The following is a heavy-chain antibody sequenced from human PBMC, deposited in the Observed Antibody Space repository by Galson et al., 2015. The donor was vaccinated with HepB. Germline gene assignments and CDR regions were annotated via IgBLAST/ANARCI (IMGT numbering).Heavy chain of an antibody. CDR3: AKGGIAAAGVPFDY. CDR1: GFTFSSYG. V-gene: IGHV3-30*18. D-gene: IGHD6-13*01. J-gene: IGHJ4*02. CDR2: ISYDGSNK. Sequence: SLRLSCAASGFTFSSYGMHWVRQAPGKGLEWVAVISYDGSNKYYADSVKGRFTISRDNSKNTLYLQMNSLRAEDTAVYYCAKGGIAAAGVPFDYWGQGTLVTVSS.